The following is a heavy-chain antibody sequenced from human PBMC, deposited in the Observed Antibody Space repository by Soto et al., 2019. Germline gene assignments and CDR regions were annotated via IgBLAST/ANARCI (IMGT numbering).Heavy chain of an antibody. V-gene: IGHV4-39*01. CDR3: VGFKSATIFSH. J-gene: IGHJ4*02. Sequence: PSETLSLTCTVSGGSISSAPSYWAWIRQPSGKGLEWIGHIFYSGRTTYSPSLRSRVSISADTSKNQFSLKLSSMTAADAAVYFCVGFKSATIFSHWGQGTLVTVSS. CDR2: IFYSGRT. CDR1: GGSISSAPSY. D-gene: IGHD3-9*01.